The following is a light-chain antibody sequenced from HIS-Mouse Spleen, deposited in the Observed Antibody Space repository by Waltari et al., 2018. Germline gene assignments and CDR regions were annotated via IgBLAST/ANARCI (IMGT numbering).Light chain of an antibody. Sequence: QSALTQPASVSGSPGQSITSSCTGTSSDGGGYNSVAWYQQHPGKAPKLMIYDVSNRRSGVSNRFSGSKSGNTASLTSSGLQAEYEADYYCSSYTSSSTLVVFGGGTKLTVL. V-gene: IGLV2-14*03. CDR3: SSYTSSSTLVV. CDR1: SSDGGGYNS. J-gene: IGLJ2*01. CDR2: DVS.